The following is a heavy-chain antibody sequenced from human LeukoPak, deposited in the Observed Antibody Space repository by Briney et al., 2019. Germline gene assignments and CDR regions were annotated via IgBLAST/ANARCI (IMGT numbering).Heavy chain of an antibody. V-gene: IGHV1-8*01. Sequence: GASVKVSCKASGYTFTSYDINWVRQATGQGLEWMGWMNPNSGNTGYAQKFRGRVTMTRNTSISTAYMELSSLRSDDTAVYYCARGLEWLTRRHTWFDPWGQGTLVTVSS. D-gene: IGHD3-3*01. CDR3: ARGLEWLTRRHTWFDP. CDR1: GYTFTSYD. J-gene: IGHJ5*02. CDR2: MNPNSGNT.